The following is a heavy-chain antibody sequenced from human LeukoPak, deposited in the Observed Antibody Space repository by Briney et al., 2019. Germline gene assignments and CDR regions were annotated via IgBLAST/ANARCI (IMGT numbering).Heavy chain of an antibody. CDR1: GYSFTSYW. Sequence: GESLKISCKGSGYSFTSYWISWVRQMPGKGLEWMGRIDPSDSYTNYSPSFQGHVTISADKSISTAYLQWSSLKASDTAMYYCATERYSSGWYDYWGQGTLVTVSS. V-gene: IGHV5-10-1*01. CDR2: IDPSDSYT. D-gene: IGHD6-19*01. J-gene: IGHJ4*02. CDR3: ATERYSSGWYDY.